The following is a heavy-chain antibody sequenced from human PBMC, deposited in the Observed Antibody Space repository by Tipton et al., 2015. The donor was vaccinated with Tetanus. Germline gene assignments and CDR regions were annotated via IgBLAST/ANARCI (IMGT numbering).Heavy chain of an antibody. CDR3: ARANNEFPKKGPFDS. J-gene: IGHJ4*02. Sequence: TLSLTCTVSGVSISGYYWSWIRQPAGKGLEWIGRVDRSGTTTYNPSLKSRVTISVDTSQKQISLKVNSVTAADTAVYYCARANNEFPKKGPFDSWGQGILVIVSS. V-gene: IGHV4-4*07. CDR1: GVSISGYY. D-gene: IGHD1-1*01. CDR2: VDRSGTT.